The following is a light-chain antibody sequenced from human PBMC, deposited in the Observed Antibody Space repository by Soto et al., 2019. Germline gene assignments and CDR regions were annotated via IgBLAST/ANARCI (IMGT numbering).Light chain of an antibody. CDR2: KAS. CDR1: QSIINW. J-gene: IGKJ1*01. Sequence: DIQMTQSPSTLPASVGDRVTITCRASQSIINWLAWYQQKPGKAPKLLIYKASTLKSGVPSRFSGSGSGTEFTLTISSLQPDDFATYYCQHYNSYSEAFGQGTKVDI. CDR3: QHYNSYSEA. V-gene: IGKV1-5*03.